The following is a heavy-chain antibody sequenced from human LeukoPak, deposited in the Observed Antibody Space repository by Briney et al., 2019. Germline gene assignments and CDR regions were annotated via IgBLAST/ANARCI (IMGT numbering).Heavy chain of an antibody. V-gene: IGHV3-21*01. CDR3: ARDNIAVAGIPNY. CDR2: ISSSSSYI. D-gene: IGHD6-19*01. J-gene: IGHJ4*02. Sequence: PGGSLRLSCAASGFTFSSYSMNWVRQTPGKGLEWVSSISSSSSYIYYADSVKGRFTISRDNAKNSLYLQMNSLRAEDTAVYYCARDNIAVAGIPNYWGQGTLVTVSS. CDR1: GFTFSSYS.